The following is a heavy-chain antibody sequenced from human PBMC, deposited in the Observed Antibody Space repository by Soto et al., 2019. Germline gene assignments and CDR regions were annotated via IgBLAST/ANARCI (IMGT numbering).Heavy chain of an antibody. CDR3: ARMGGYVSVGYYYLWDS. V-gene: IGHV4-39*01. CDR2: INHSGST. Sequence: QLQLQESGPGLVKPSETLSLTCRVSDGSMNSDSSYWGWIRQPPGKGREGIGVINHSGSTYHNLSLKGRVTMSVDASRNQFALRWTSMTAADTSVYYCARMGGYVSVGYYYLWDSWGQGTLVTVSS. D-gene: IGHD3-22*01. CDR1: DGSMNSDSSY. J-gene: IGHJ4*02.